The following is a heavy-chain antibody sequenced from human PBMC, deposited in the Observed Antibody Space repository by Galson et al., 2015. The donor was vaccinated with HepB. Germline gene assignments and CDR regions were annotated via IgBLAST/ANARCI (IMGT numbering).Heavy chain of an antibody. J-gene: IGHJ6*03. CDR1: GGTFSSYA. D-gene: IGHD7-27*01. CDR3: ASPTGAPVPNPGGPPRGYYYMDV. V-gene: IGHV1-69*04. Sequence: SVKVSCKASGGTFSSYAISWVRQAPGQGLEWMGRIIPILGIANYAQKFQGRVTITADKSTSTAYMELSSLRSEDTAVYYCASPTGAPVPNPGGPPRGYYYMDVWGKGTTVTVSS. CDR2: IIPILGIA.